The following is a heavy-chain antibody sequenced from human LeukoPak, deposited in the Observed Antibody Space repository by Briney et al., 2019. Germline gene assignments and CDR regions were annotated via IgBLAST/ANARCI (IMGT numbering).Heavy chain of an antibody. J-gene: IGHJ4*02. D-gene: IGHD1-26*01. CDR2: ISTSSSYI. CDR3: ARTRNRSYSDY. V-gene: IGHV3-21*01. CDR1: GFTFSSYS. Sequence: GGSLRLSCAAYGFTFSSYSMNWVRQAPGKGLEWVSFISTSSSYIYYADSVKGRFTISRDNAKNSLYLQMNSLRAEDTAVYYCARTRNRSYSDYWGQGTLVTVSS.